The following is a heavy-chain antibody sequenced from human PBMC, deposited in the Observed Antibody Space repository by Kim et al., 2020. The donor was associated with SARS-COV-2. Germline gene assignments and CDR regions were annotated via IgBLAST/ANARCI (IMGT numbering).Heavy chain of an antibody. D-gene: IGHD6-19*01. CDR3: ARDFRSGLDTFDI. Sequence: YEQKLRGRVTMTTDTSTSTTYMELRSLRSDDTAVFYCARDFRSGLDTFDIWGQGTMVTVSS. V-gene: IGHV1-18*01. J-gene: IGHJ3*02.